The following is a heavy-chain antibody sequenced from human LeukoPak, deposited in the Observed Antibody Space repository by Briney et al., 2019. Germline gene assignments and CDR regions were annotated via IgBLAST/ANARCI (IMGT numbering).Heavy chain of an antibody. CDR2: IYYSGST. D-gene: IGHD6-13*01. V-gene: IGHV4-31*03. CDR3: ARAAGYSSRSSWFDP. J-gene: IGHJ5*02. Sequence: SETLSLTCTVSGGSISSGGYYWSWIRQRPGKGLEWIVYIYYSGSTYYNPSLKSRVTISVDTSKNQFSLKLSSVTAADTAVYYCARAAGYSSRSSWFDPRGQGTLVTVSS. CDR1: GGSISSGGYY.